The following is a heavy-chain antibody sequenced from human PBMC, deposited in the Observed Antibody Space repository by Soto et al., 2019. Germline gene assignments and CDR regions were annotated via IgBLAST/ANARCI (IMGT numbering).Heavy chain of an antibody. V-gene: IGHV4-31*03. CDR1: GGSINSGGFY. D-gene: IGHD4-17*01. J-gene: IGHJ4*02. CDR3: ARDVYGDYIGYFDS. CDR2: IYYSGKT. Sequence: SETLSLTCTVSGGSINSGGFYWSWIRQHPGKGLEWIGYIYYSGKTYYNPSLKSRVAISVDTSKNQFALKLTSVTAADTAVYYCARDVYGDYIGYFDSWGQGTLVTVSS.